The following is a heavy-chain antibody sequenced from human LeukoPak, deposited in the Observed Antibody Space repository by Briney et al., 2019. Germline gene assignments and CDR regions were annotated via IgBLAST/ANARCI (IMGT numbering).Heavy chain of an antibody. Sequence: GGSLRLSCVASGFTFRSYAMNWVRQAPGKGLEWVSYMSSDSSFINYADSVKGRFTISRDNAKNSLFLQTDSPRADDTAVYYCARGEVATTYYYGMDVWGQGTTVTVSS. CDR2: MSSDSSFI. CDR3: ARGEVATTYYYGMDV. V-gene: IGHV3-21*05. J-gene: IGHJ6*02. CDR1: GFTFRSYA. D-gene: IGHD5-12*01.